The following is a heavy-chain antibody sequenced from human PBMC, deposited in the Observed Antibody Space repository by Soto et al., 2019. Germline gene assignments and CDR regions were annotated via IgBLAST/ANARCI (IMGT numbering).Heavy chain of an antibody. CDR1: GYSFTSYW. D-gene: IGHD6-19*01. Sequence: GESLKISCKGSGYSFTSYWIGWVRQMPGKGLEWMGIIYPGDSDSRYSPSLQGQVTISVDKSISTAYVQWSSLKASDTAMYYCARIAVSGMVPYYFDYWGQGTLVTVSS. V-gene: IGHV5-51*01. J-gene: IGHJ4*02. CDR3: ARIAVSGMVPYYFDY. CDR2: IYPGDSDS.